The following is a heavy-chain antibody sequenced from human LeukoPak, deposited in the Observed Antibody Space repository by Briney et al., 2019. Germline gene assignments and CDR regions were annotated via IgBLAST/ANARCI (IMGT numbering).Heavy chain of an antibody. V-gene: IGHV3-21*04. D-gene: IGHD2-15*01. CDR3: AKAPLGRCTGAICYYFDY. CDR2: ISSSSSYI. CDR1: GFTFSSYS. J-gene: IGHJ4*02. Sequence: PGGSLRLSCAASGFTFSSYSMNWVRQAPGKGLEWVSSISSSSSYIYYADSVKGRFTISRDNSKNTLYLQMNSLRAEDSAVYYCAKAPLGRCTGAICYYFDYWGQGTLVTVSS.